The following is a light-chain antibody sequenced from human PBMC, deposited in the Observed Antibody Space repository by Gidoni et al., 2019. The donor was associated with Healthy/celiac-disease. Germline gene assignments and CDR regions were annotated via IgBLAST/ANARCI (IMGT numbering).Light chain of an antibody. CDR1: QSVLYSSNNKNY. V-gene: IGKV4-1*01. CDR2: WAS. Sequence: DIVMTQSLVSLAVSLGERAPINCKSSQSVLYSSNNKNYLAWYQQKPGQPPKLLIYWASTRESGVPDRFSGSGSGTDFTLTISSLQAEDVAVYYCQQYYSTPPYTFGQGTKLEIK. CDR3: QQYYSTPPYT. J-gene: IGKJ2*01.